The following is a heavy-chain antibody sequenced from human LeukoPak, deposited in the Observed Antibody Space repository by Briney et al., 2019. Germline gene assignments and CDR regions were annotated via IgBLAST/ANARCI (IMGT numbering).Heavy chain of an antibody. Sequence: PGGPLRLSCAASGFTFSSYAMSWVRQAPGKGLEWVSAISGSTGSTYYADSVKGRFTVSRDNSKNTLYLQMNSLRAEDTAVYYCARQVTIFGVVGFDPWGQGTLVTVSS. CDR1: GFTFSSYA. V-gene: IGHV3-23*01. CDR2: ISGSTGST. D-gene: IGHD3-3*01. CDR3: ARQVTIFGVVGFDP. J-gene: IGHJ5*02.